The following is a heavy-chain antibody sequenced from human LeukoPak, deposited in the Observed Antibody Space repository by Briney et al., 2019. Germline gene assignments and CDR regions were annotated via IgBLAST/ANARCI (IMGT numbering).Heavy chain of an antibody. Sequence: SETLSLTCTVSGGSISSSSYYWGWIRQPPGKGLEWIGSIYYSGSTYYNPSLKSRVTISVDTSKNQFSLKLSSVTAADTAVYYCARAERNYYGSGSYYNVKGRGAFDIWGQGTMVTVSS. CDR3: ARAERNYYGSGSYYNVKGRGAFDI. D-gene: IGHD3-10*01. CDR2: IYYSGST. J-gene: IGHJ3*02. CDR1: GGSISSSSYY. V-gene: IGHV4-39*07.